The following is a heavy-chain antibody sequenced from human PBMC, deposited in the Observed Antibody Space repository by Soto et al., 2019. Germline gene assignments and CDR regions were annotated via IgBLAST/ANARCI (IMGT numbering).Heavy chain of an antibody. CDR1: GFTFSSYG. CDR2: ISYDGSNK. J-gene: IGHJ6*02. Sequence: QVQLVESGGGVVQPGRSLRLSCAASGFTFSSYGMHWVRQAPGKGLEWVAVISYDGSNKYYADSVKGRFTISRDNSKNTLYLQMNSLRADDTAVYYCAKDLTQCYYYGMDVWGQGTTVTVSS. V-gene: IGHV3-30*18. CDR3: AKDLTQCYYYGMDV. D-gene: IGHD7-27*01.